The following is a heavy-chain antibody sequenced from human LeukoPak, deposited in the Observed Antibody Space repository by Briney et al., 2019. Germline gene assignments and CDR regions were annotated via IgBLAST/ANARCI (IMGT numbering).Heavy chain of an antibody. D-gene: IGHD6-13*01. J-gene: IGHJ4*02. V-gene: IGHV3-21*01. CDR3: ARDPDVAAAGTN. CDR1: GFTFSSYS. CDR2: ISSSSSYI. Sequence: SGGSLLLSCAASGFTFSSYSMNWVRRAPGKGLEWVSSISSSSSYIYYADSVKGRFTISRDNAKNSLYLQMNSLRAEDTAVYYCARDPDVAAAGTNWGQGTLVTVSS.